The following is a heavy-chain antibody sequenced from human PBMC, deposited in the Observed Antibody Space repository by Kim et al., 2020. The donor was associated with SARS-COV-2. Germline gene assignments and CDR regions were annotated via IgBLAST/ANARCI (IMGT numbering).Heavy chain of an antibody. D-gene: IGHD2-2*01. Sequence: GGSLRLSCAASGFTFSSYGMHWVRQAPGKGLEWVAVIWYDGSNKYYADSVKGRFTISRDNSKNTLYLQMNSLRAEDTAVYYCARDGATLVVPAAIGLYGMDVWGQGTTVTVSS. CDR2: IWYDGSNK. CDR1: GFTFSSYG. CDR3: ARDGATLVVPAAIGLYGMDV. V-gene: IGHV3-33*01. J-gene: IGHJ6*02.